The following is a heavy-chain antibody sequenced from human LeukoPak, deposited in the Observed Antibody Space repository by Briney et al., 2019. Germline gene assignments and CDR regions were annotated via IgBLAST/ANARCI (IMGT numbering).Heavy chain of an antibody. CDR3: AGGNGYSRKQTVYYFDY. J-gene: IGHJ4*02. CDR1: GYSISSGYY. Sequence: KPSGTLSLTCAVSGYSISSGYYWGWIRQPPGKGLEWIGSIYHSGGTYYNPSLKSRVTISVDTSKNQFSLKLSSVTAADTAVYYCAGGNGYSRKQTVYYFDYWGQGTLVTVSS. V-gene: IGHV4-38-2*01. D-gene: IGHD6-13*01. CDR2: IYHSGGT.